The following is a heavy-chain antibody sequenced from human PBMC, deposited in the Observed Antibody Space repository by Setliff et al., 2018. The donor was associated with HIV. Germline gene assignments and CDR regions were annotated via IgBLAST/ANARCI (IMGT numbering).Heavy chain of an antibody. V-gene: IGHV3-23*01. CDR1: GFTFSNFA. Sequence: PGGSLRLSCAASGFTFSNFAMSWVRQAPGKGLEWVSAISGGGGKTDYADSVKGRFTISRDNSKNTLYLQMNGLRPEDTAIYYCAKLAPSYSSGKDDFWGQGTLVTVSS. CDR3: AKLAPSYSSGKDDF. CDR2: ISGGGGKT. D-gene: IGHD6-19*01. J-gene: IGHJ4*02.